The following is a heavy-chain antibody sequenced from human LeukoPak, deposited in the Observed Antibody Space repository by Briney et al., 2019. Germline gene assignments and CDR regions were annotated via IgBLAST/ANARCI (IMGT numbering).Heavy chain of an antibody. D-gene: IGHD4-11*01. Sequence: KPSETLSLTCAVYGGSFSAYYWSWIRQPPGKGLEWIGEINHSGSTNYNPSLKSRVTMSVDTSKNQFSLKLNSVTAAHTAVYYCAKAMTXDYSNYYYYYYMDVWGKGTTVTVSS. CDR2: INHSGST. J-gene: IGHJ6*03. V-gene: IGHV4-34*01. CDR1: GGSFSAYY. CDR3: AKAMTXDYSNYYYYYYMDV.